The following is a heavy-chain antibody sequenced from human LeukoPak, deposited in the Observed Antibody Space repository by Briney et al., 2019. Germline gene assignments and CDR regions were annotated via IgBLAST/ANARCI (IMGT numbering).Heavy chain of an antibody. J-gene: IGHJ4*02. D-gene: IGHD6-13*01. CDR2: INPSGGST. Sequence: RASVKVSCKASGYTFTSYYMHWVRQAPAQGLEWMGIINPSGGSTSYAQKFQGRVTMTRDTSKNQFSLKLSSVTAADTAVYYCATSYSSSWLPYWGQGTLFTVSS. CDR3: ATSYSSSWLPY. V-gene: IGHV1-46*01. CDR1: GYTFTSYY.